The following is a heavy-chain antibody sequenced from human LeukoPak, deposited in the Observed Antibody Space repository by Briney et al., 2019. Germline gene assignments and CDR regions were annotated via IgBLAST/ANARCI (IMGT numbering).Heavy chain of an antibody. CDR1: GGSISSYY. CDR2: IYYSGST. CDR3: ARENYYGMDV. J-gene: IGHJ6*02. V-gene: IGHV4-59*01. Sequence: PSETLSLTCTVSGGSISSYYWSWIRQPPGKGLEWIGHIYYSGSTNYNPSLKSRVTMSVDTSKNQFSLRLSSVTAADTAVYYCARENYYGMDVWGQGTTVIVSS.